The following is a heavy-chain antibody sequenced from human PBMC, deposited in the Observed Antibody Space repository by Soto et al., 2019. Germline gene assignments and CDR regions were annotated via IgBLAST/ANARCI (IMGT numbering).Heavy chain of an antibody. Sequence: GGSLRLSCAASGFTFSSYWMHWVRQAPGKGLVWVSRINSDGSSTSYADSVKGRFTISRDNAKNTLYLQMNSLRAEDTAVYYCARAYCSSTSWYTQEGHFYYGMDVWGQGTTVTVSS. CDR2: INSDGSST. CDR1: GFTFSSYW. J-gene: IGHJ6*02. CDR3: ARAYCSSTSWYTQEGHFYYGMDV. D-gene: IGHD2-2*02. V-gene: IGHV3-74*01.